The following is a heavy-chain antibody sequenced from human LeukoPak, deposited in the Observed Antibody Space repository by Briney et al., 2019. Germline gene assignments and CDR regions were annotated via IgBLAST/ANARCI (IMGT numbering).Heavy chain of an antibody. Sequence: SETLSLTCTVSGGSISSSSYYWGWIRQPPGKGLEWIGSIYYSGSTYYNPSLKSRVTISVDTSKNQFSLKLSSVTAADTAVYYCARLRAGCGIRAWDWYFDLWGRGTLVTVSS. V-gene: IGHV4-39*01. J-gene: IGHJ2*01. D-gene: IGHD3-10*01. CDR3: ARLRAGCGIRAWDWYFDL. CDR2: IYYSGST. CDR1: GGSISSSSYY.